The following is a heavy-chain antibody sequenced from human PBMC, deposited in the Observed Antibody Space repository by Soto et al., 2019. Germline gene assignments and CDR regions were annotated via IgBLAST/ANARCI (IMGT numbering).Heavy chain of an antibody. CDR1: GYTFTSYA. V-gene: IGHV1-3*01. CDR3: ARNRGRLPDS. Sequence: QVQLVQSGAEVKKPGASVKVSCKASGYTFTSYAMHWVRQAPGQRLEWMGWINAGNGNTKYSQKFQGRVTITRDKSASTAHIERSSLRSEDTAVYYCARNRGRLPDSRGQGTLVTVSS. CDR2: INAGNGNT. J-gene: IGHJ5*01.